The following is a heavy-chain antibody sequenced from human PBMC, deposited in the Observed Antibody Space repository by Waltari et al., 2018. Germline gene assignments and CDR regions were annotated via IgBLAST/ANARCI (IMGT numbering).Heavy chain of an antibody. J-gene: IGHJ3*02. CDR1: GFTFSSYW. D-gene: IGHD3-16*01. CDR3: ARAGGTYGAAFDI. V-gene: IGHV3-7*03. Sequence: EVQLVESGGGLVQPGGSLRLSCAASGFTFSSYWMSWVRQAPGKGLGWVANIKQDGSEKYYVDSVKGRFTISRDNAKNSLYLQMNSLRAEDTAVYYCARAGGTYGAAFDIWGQGTMVTVSS. CDR2: IKQDGSEK.